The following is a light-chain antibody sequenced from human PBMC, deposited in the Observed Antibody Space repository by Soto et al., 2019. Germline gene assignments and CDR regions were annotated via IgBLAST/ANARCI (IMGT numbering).Light chain of an antibody. CDR2: DTH. J-gene: IGLJ2*01. CDR3: GTWDSSLSAVV. Sequence: QSVLTQPPSVSAAPGQKVTISCSGSSSNIGNNYVSWYQQLPGTAPKLLIYDTHKRPSGIPDRFSGSKSATSATLGITGLQTGDEADYYCGTWDSSLSAVVFGGGTKLTV. V-gene: IGLV1-51*01. CDR1: SSNIGNNY.